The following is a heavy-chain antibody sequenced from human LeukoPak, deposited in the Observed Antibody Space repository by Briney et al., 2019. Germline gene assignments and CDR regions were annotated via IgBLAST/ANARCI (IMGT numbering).Heavy chain of an antibody. V-gene: IGHV3-9*01. D-gene: IGHD2-15*01. CDR2: ISWNSGSI. Sequence: GRSLRLSCAASGFTFDDYAMHWVRQAPGKGLEWVSGISWNSGSIGYADSVKGRFTISRDNAKNSLYLQMNSLRAEDTALYYCAKDRGYCSGGSCYRHYYYYGMDVWGQGTTVTVSS. J-gene: IGHJ6*02. CDR3: AKDRGYCSGGSCYRHYYYYGMDV. CDR1: GFTFDDYA.